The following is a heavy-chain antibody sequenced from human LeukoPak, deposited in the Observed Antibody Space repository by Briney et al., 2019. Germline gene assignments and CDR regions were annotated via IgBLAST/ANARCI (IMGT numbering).Heavy chain of an antibody. Sequence: ASEKVSCKASGYTFTSCDISWVRQATGQGLEWMGWMNPNSGNTGYGQSFQGRITMTRDISIGTAYMELSNLTSEDTAIYYCTRGSSGRRDNWGQGTLVTVSA. CDR3: TRGSSGRRDN. J-gene: IGHJ4*02. V-gene: IGHV1-8*01. CDR1: GYTFTSCD. D-gene: IGHD6-19*01. CDR2: MNPNSGNT.